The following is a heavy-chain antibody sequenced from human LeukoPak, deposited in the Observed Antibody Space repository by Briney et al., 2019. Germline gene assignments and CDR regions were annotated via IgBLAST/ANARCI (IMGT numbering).Heavy chain of an antibody. CDR3: ASIRGHSSSWYRSNYYYYMDV. V-gene: IGHV3-20*04. Sequence: GGSLRLSCAASGFTFDDYGMSWVRQAPGKGLEWVSGINWNGGSTGYADSVKGRFTISRDNAKNSLYLQMNSLRAEDTALYYCASIRGHSSSWYRSNYYYYMDVWGKGTTVTVSS. CDR2: INWNGGST. J-gene: IGHJ6*03. D-gene: IGHD6-13*01. CDR1: GFTFDDYG.